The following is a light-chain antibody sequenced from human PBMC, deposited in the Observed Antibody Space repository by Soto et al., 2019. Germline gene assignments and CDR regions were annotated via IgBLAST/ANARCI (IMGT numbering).Light chain of an antibody. CDR2: DVS. J-gene: IGKJ2*01. CDR3: QLYGTSPRT. V-gene: IGKV3-20*01. CDR1: QIVSNGF. Sequence: EIVLTQSPGTLSLSPGERATLSCRASQIVSNGFLGWVQQKPGQAPMLLIYDVSTRATGIPDRFSGSGAGTDFTLTISTLEPEDFAVYYCQLYGTSPRTFGQGTKLEIK.